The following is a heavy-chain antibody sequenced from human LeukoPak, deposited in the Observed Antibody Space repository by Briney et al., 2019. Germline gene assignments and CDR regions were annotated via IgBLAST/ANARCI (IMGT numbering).Heavy chain of an antibody. J-gene: IGHJ6*04. D-gene: IGHD2-21*01. CDR1: GFTFSDYY. CDR3: ARGFRFPDV. Sequence: GGSLRLSCAASGFTFSDYYMSWIRQAPGKGLEWVSVKGRFTISRDNAKNSLYLQMNSLRAEDTAVYYWARGFRFPDVWGKGTTVTVSS. V-gene: IGHV3-11*04.